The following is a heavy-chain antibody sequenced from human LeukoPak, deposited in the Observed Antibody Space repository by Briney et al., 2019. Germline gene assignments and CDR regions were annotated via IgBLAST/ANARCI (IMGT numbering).Heavy chain of an antibody. CDR1: GGSISSSSYY. V-gene: IGHV4-39*01. D-gene: IGHD1-26*01. Sequence: PSETLSLTCTVSGGSISSSSYYWGWIRQPPGKGLEWIGSIYYSGSTYYNPSLKSRVTISVDTSKNQFSLKLSSVTAADTAVYYCARGRDSGSQDDAFDIWGQGTMVTVSS. J-gene: IGHJ3*02. CDR3: ARGRDSGSQDDAFDI. CDR2: IYYSGST.